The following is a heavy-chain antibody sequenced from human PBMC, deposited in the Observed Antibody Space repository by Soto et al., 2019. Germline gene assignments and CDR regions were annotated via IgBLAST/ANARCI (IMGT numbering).Heavy chain of an antibody. Sequence: GGSLRLSCAASAFTFSSFSMNWVRQAPGKGLEWVSSISSSSSYIYYADSVKGRFTISRDNAKNSLYLQMNSLRAEDTAVYYCARDFSYAGSSPNFDYWGHGTLVTVPS. D-gene: IGHD3-16*01. CDR2: ISSSSSYI. V-gene: IGHV3-21*01. CDR3: ARDFSYAGSSPNFDY. J-gene: IGHJ4*01. CDR1: AFTFSSFS.